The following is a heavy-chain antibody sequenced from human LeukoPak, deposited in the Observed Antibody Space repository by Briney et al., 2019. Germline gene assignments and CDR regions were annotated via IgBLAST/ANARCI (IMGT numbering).Heavy chain of an antibody. Sequence: PSGTLSLTCAVYGGSFSGYYWSWIRQPPGKGLEWIGEINHSGSTNYNPSLKSRVTISVDTSKNQFSLKLSSVTAADTAVYYCARGAAVAGPADYWGQGTLVTVSS. CDR3: ARGAAVAGPADY. J-gene: IGHJ4*02. CDR2: INHSGST. D-gene: IGHD6-19*01. V-gene: IGHV4-34*01. CDR1: GGSFSGYY.